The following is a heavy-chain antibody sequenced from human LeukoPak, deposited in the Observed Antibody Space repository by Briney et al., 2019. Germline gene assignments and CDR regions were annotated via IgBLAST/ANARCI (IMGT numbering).Heavy chain of an antibody. CDR2: ISYDGSNK. CDR3: ASLTDGSGSYYQSY. CDR1: GFTVSTNY. J-gene: IGHJ4*02. D-gene: IGHD3-10*01. Sequence: PGGSLRLSCAASGFTVSTNYMSWVRQAPGKGLEWVAVISYDGSNKYYADSVKGRFTISRDNSKNTLYLQMNSLRAEDTAVYYCASLTDGSGSYYQSYWGQGTLVTVSS. V-gene: IGHV3-30-3*01.